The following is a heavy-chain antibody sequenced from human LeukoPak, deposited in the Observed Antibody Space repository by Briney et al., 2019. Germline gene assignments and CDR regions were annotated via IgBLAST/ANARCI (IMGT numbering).Heavy chain of an antibody. V-gene: IGHV3-23*01. D-gene: IGHD6-19*01. CDR1: GFTFSISA. J-gene: IGHJ4*02. Sequence: GGSLRLSCAASGFTFSISAMTWVRQAPGKGLEWVSAISGSGGTYSEDSVKGRFTISRDSSTNTLYLQMNSLRAEDTALYYCAKDVPHSGWKGFDSWGQGTLVTVSS. CDR3: AKDVPHSGWKGFDS. CDR2: ISGSGGT.